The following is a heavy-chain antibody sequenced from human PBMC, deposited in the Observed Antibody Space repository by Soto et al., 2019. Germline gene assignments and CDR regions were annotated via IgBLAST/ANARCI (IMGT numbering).Heavy chain of an antibody. Sequence: PSETLSLTCAVYGGFVSSGSYYWSWIRHPPGKGLEWIGEMSHSGGTHFNPSLKSRVTISVDTSKNQFSLMMSSVTAADTALYYCARVERGTATTVVDAFDIWGPGTMVTVSS. CDR3: ARVERGTATTVVDAFDI. V-gene: IGHV4-61*01. CDR2: MSHSGGT. J-gene: IGHJ3*02. D-gene: IGHD1-1*01. CDR1: GGFVSSGSYY.